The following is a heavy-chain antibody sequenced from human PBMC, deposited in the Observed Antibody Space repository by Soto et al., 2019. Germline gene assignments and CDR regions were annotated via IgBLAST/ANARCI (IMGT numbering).Heavy chain of an antibody. Sequence: QVQLVESGGGVVQPGRSLRLSCAASGFTFSSYAMHWVRRAPGKGLEWMAVMSYDGSNKYYADSVKGRFTISRDNSKNTVYLQMNSLKDTALYYCARDGGAYWGQGTLVIVSS. J-gene: IGHJ4*02. D-gene: IGHD3-16*01. CDR1: GFTFSSYA. CDR2: MSYDGSNK. CDR3: ARDGGAY. V-gene: IGHV3-30-3*01.